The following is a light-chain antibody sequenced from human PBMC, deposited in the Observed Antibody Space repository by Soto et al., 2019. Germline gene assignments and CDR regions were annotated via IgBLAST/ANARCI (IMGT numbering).Light chain of an antibody. V-gene: IGKV1-5*03. CDR1: QTIDSW. Sequence: DIQMTQSPSTLSASVGDRVTITCRASQTIDSWLAWYHQKPGKAPKLLIYKASKLQTGVPSRFSGSVSGTEFTLTISSLQPDDFATYYCQQYVSFPLTFDGGTKVEIK. J-gene: IGKJ4*01. CDR3: QQYVSFPLT. CDR2: KAS.